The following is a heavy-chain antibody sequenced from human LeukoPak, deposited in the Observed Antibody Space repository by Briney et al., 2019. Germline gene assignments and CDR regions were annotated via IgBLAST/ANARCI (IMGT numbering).Heavy chain of an antibody. D-gene: IGHD3-22*01. CDR1: GYTFGTHW. V-gene: IGHV1-2*02. J-gene: IGHJ1*01. CDR2: INPNSGDT. Sequence: ASVKVSCKASGYTFGTHWMHWVRQAPGQGLEWMGWINPNSGDTNYAQKFQGRVTMTRDTSISTAYMELSRLTSDDTAFYYCARGSYDSSDFEYFHHWGQGALLTVSS. CDR3: ARGSYDSSDFEYFHH.